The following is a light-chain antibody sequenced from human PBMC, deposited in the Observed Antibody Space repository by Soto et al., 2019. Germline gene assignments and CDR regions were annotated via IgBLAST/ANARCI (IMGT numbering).Light chain of an antibody. CDR2: GAS. J-gene: IGKJ5*01. Sequence: EIVLSQSLGTVSLSPGERTPLSCRASQSVSSSYLAWYQQKPGQAPRLLIYGASSRATGIPDRFSGSGSGTDFTLTISRLEPEEFAVYYCKQYGSSPITVGDGKRLAIK. CDR3: KQYGSSPIT. CDR1: QSVSSSY. V-gene: IGKV3-20*01.